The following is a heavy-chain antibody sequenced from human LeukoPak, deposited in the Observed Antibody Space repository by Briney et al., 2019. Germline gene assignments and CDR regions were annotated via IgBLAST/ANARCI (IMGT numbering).Heavy chain of an antibody. CDR3: AKDVWSYGMDV. J-gene: IGHJ6*02. Sequence: GGSLRLSCAASGFTFSSYGMHWVRQAPGKGLEWVAVILSDGSKEFYTDSVKGRFTISRDNSKNTLYLQMNSLRAEDTAVYYCAKDVWSYGMDVWGQGTTVTVSS. D-gene: IGHD2-8*02. CDR2: ILSDGSKE. V-gene: IGHV3-33*06. CDR1: GFTFSSYG.